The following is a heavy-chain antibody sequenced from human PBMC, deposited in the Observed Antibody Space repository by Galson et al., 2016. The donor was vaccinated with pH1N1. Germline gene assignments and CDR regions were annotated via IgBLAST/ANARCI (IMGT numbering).Heavy chain of an antibody. CDR1: GFTFSIYW. CDR2: INQDGSKM. Sequence: SLRLSCAASGFTFSIYWMTWVRQAPGKGLEWVANINQDGSKMYYVDSVKGRFTISRDNAKNSLYLQMDSLRAEDTAVYYCARAIAEAEGYWGQGTLVTVSS. CDR3: ARAIAEAEGY. V-gene: IGHV3-7*03. D-gene: IGHD6-13*01. J-gene: IGHJ4*02.